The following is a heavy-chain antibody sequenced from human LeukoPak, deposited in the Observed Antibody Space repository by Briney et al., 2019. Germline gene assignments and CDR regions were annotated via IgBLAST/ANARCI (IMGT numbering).Heavy chain of an antibody. D-gene: IGHD6-19*01. CDR2: AYYSGST. Sequence: PAETLSLTCTVSGGSISSGDYYWSWIRQPPGKGLEWIGYAYYSGSTTYNPSLESRVTISVDTSKNQFSLKLTAVTAADTAVYYCARNSAVATSRSWFDPWGQGTRVTVSS. V-gene: IGHV4-61*08. J-gene: IGHJ5*02. CDR3: ARNSAVATSRSWFDP. CDR1: GGSISSGDYY.